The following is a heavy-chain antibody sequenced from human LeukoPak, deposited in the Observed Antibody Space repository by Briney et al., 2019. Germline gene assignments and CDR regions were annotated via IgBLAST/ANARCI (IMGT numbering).Heavy chain of an antibody. J-gene: IGHJ6*02. CDR1: VYTFTSYG. D-gene: IGHD3-16*01. V-gene: IGHV1-18*01. Sequence: ASVKVSCKASVYTFTSYGISWVRQAPGQGLEWMGWISAYNGNTNYAQKLQGRVTMTTETSTSTAYMELRSLRSDDPAVYYCALLGGTIDSYYGMDVWGQGTTVTVSS. CDR3: ALLGGTIDSYYGMDV. CDR2: ISAYNGNT.